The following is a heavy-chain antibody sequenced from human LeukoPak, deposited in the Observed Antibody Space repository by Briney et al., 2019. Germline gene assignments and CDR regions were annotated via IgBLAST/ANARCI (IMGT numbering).Heavy chain of an antibody. CDR3: AKSPNTMVRGAIHPY. CDR2: ISGSGGST. CDR1: GFTFDDYA. V-gene: IGHV3-23*01. J-gene: IGHJ4*02. Sequence: PGGSLRLSCAASGFTFDDYAMSWVRQAPGKGLEWVSAISGSGGSTYYADSVKGRFTISRDNSKNTLYLQMNSLRAEDTAVYYCAKSPNTMVRGAIHPYWGQGTLVTVSS. D-gene: IGHD3-10*01.